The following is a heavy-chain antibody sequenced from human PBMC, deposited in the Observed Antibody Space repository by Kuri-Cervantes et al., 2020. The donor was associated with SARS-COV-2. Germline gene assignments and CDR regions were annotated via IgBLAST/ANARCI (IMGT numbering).Heavy chain of an antibody. J-gene: IGHJ3*02. CDR3: ARRLSLFWSGYYPGAFDI. D-gene: IGHD3-3*01. V-gene: IGHV3-66*01. CDR1: GFTVSSNY. CDR2: IYSCGST. Sequence: GGSLRLSCAASGFTVSSNYMSWVRQAPGKGLEWVSVIYSCGSTYYADSVKGRFTISRDNSKNTLYLQMNSLRAEGTAVYYCARRLSLFWSGYYPGAFDIWGQGTMVTVSS.